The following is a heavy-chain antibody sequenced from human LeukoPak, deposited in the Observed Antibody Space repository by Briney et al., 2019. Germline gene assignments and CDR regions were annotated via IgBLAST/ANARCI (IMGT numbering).Heavy chain of an antibody. CDR3: ARDSGDYPYCFDY. V-gene: IGHV4-30-2*01. CDR2: IYHTGNT. D-gene: IGHD3-10*01. CDR1: GGSISSGIYS. Sequence: SETLSLTCAVSGGSISSGIYSWNWIRQPPGMGLEWIGYIYHTGNTYYNPSLKSRVTISVDRSKNQFSLKLSSVTAADTAVYYCARDSGDYPYCFDYWGQGALVTVSS. J-gene: IGHJ4*02.